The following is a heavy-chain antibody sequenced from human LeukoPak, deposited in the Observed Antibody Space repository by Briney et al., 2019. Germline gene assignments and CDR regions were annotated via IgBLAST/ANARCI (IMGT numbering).Heavy chain of an antibody. CDR2: IYYSGST. Sequence: SQTLPLTCTVSGGSISSGDYYWSWIRQPPGKGLEWIGYIYYSGSTYYNPSLKSRVTISVDTSKNQFSLKLSSVTAAVTAVYYCARGANKYSDMGVDGLDWFDPWGQGTLVTVSS. J-gene: IGHJ5*02. CDR1: GGSISSGDYY. D-gene: IGHD1-26*01. CDR3: ARGANKYSDMGVDGLDWFDP. V-gene: IGHV4-30-4*08.